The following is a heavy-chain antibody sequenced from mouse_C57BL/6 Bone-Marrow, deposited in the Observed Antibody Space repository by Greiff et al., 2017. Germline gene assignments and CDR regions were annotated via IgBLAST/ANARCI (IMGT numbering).Heavy chain of an antibody. J-gene: IGHJ1*03. CDR2: IDPENGAT. CDR3: TTYGYDGPCWYFDV. Sequence: VQLQQSGAELVRPGASVKLSCTASGFNIKDDYMHWVKQRPEQGLEWIGWIDPENGATEYASKFQGKATITADTSSNTAYLQLSSLTSEDTAVYYCTTYGYDGPCWYFDVWGTGTTVTVSS. V-gene: IGHV14-4*01. D-gene: IGHD2-2*01. CDR1: GFNIKDDY.